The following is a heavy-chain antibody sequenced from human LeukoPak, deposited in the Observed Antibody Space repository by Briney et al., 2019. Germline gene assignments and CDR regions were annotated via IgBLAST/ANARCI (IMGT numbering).Heavy chain of an antibody. V-gene: IGHV4-39*07. CDR3: ARVGRVVPAAIHYYYMDV. CDR1: GDSISSDDYY. J-gene: IGHJ6*03. CDR2: IYYSGST. Sequence: SETLSLTCTVSGDSISSDDYYWGWIRQPPGKGLEWIGSIYYSGSTYYNPSLKSRVTISVDTSKNQFSLKLSSVTAADTAVYYCARVGRVVPAAIHYYYMDVWGKGTTVTVSS. D-gene: IGHD2-2*01.